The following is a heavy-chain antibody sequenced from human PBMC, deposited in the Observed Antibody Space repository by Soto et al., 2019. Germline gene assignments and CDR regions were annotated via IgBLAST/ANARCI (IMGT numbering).Heavy chain of an antibody. J-gene: IGHJ6*02. D-gene: IGHD2-8*01. Sequence: PSVKVSFKASGGTFSSYAISWVRQAPGQGLEGMGGIIPIFGTANYAQKFQGRVTITADESTSTAYMELSSLRSEDTAVYYCASGRGRCTNGVCYTARDYYYYYGMDVWGQGTTVTVSS. V-gene: IGHV1-69*13. CDR1: GGTFSSYA. CDR3: ASGRGRCTNGVCYTARDYYYYYGMDV. CDR2: IIPIFGTA.